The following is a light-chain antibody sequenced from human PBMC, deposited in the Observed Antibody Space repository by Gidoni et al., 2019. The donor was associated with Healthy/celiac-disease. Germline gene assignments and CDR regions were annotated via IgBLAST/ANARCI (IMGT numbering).Light chain of an antibody. J-gene: IGKJ4*01. CDR1: QSVLYSSNNKHY. V-gene: IGKV4-1*01. CDR2: WAS. Sequence: DIVMTQSPDSLAVSRGERATINCKSSQSVLYSSNNKHYLAWYQQKPGQPPKLLIYWASTRESGVPDRFSGSGSGTDFTLTISSLQAEDVAVYYCQQYYSTPTFGGGTKVEIK. CDR3: QQYYSTPT.